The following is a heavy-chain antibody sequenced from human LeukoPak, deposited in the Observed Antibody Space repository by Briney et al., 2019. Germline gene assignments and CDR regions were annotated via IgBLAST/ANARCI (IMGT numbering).Heavy chain of an antibody. J-gene: IGHJ4*02. CDR1: GYTFTNYG. CDR3: ARLREEQLVYDY. V-gene: IGHV1-69*13. CDR2: IIPIFGTA. D-gene: IGHD6-6*01. Sequence: ASVKVSCKASGYTFTNYGISWVRQAPGQGLEWMGGIIPIFGTANYAQKFQGRVTITADESTSTAYMELSSLRSEDTAVYYCARLREEQLVYDYWGQGTLVTVSS.